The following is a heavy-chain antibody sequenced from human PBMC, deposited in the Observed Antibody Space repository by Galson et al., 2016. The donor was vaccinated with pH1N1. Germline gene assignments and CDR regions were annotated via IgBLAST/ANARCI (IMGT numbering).Heavy chain of an antibody. CDR3: ARVDFGGKLGD. V-gene: IGHV4-39*01. Sequence: TLSLTCTVSGGSISSSSYYWGWFRQPPGKGLEWIGEVNPSGSTIYNPSLNSRVIISADTSRNQFSLKLTSVTAADTAVYFCARVDFGGKLGDWGQGTQVTVSS. CDR1: GGSISSSSYY. J-gene: IGHJ4*02. D-gene: IGHD3-10*01. CDR2: VNPSGST.